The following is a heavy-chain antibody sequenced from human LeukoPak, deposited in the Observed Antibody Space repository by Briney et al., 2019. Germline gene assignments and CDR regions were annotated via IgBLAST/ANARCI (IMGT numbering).Heavy chain of an antibody. CDR3: ARGRGSASLGTYYYYGMDV. CDR2: IYYSGST. D-gene: IGHD7-27*01. V-gene: IGHV4-59*01. CDR1: GGSISSYY. J-gene: IGHJ6*02. Sequence: SETLYLTCTVSGGSISSYYWSWIRQPPGKGLEWIGYIYYSGSTNYNPSLKSRVTISVDTSKNQFSLKLSSVTAADTAVYYCARGRGSASLGTYYYYGMDVWGQGTTVTVSS.